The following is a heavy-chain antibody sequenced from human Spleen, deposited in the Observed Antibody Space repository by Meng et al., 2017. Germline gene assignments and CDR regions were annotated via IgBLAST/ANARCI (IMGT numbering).Heavy chain of an antibody. CDR3: ARKAGNCISTTCYSLDY. D-gene: IGHD2-2*01. CDR2: INAVFGTT. V-gene: IGHV1-69*05. Sequence: QGQRVQSGAEVMKPGSSVKVSCKALGGIFSNYVIGWVRQAPGQGLEWMGGINAVFGTTNYAQKFQDRVTITSDESTSTVYMELTRLTSEDTAVYFCARKAGNCISTTCYSLDYWGQGTLVTVSS. J-gene: IGHJ4*02. CDR1: GGIFSNYV.